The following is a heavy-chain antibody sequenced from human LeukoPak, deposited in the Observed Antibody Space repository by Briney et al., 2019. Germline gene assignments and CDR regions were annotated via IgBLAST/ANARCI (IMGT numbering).Heavy chain of an antibody. CDR2: ISGSGGST. CDR3: AKATYYYDSSGYDY. CDR1: GFTFSSYA. J-gene: IGHJ4*02. Sequence: AGGSLRLSCAASGFTFSSYAMSWVRQAPGKGLEWVSAISGSGGSTYYADSVKGRFTISRDNSKNTLYLQMNSLRAEDTAVYYCAKATYYYDSSGYDYWGQGTLVTVSS. V-gene: IGHV3-23*01. D-gene: IGHD3-22*01.